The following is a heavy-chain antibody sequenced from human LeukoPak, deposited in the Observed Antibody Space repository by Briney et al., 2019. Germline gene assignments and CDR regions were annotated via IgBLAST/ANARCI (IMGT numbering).Heavy chain of an antibody. Sequence: PGGSLRLSCAASGFTFSSYAMHWVRQAPGKGLEWVAVISYDGSNKYYADSVKGRFTISRDNSKNTLYLQMNSLRAEDTAVYYCARDRPLGLVVTATGPFDYWGQGTLVTVSS. J-gene: IGHJ4*02. D-gene: IGHD2-21*02. V-gene: IGHV3-30-3*01. CDR2: ISYDGSNK. CDR1: GFTFSSYA. CDR3: ARDRPLGLVVTATGPFDY.